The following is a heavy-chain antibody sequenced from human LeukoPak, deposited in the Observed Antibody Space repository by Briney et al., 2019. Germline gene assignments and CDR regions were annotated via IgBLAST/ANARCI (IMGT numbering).Heavy chain of an antibody. CDR1: GFTFSSYA. J-gene: IGHJ4*02. CDR2: ISYDGSNK. Sequence: GGSLILSCAASGFTFSSYAMHWVRQAPGKGLEWVAVISYDGSNKYYADSVKGRFTISRDNSKNTLYLQMNSLRAEDTAVYYCARIRYSSSWYALDYWGQGTLVTVSS. V-gene: IGHV3-30-3*01. D-gene: IGHD6-13*01. CDR3: ARIRYSSSWYALDY.